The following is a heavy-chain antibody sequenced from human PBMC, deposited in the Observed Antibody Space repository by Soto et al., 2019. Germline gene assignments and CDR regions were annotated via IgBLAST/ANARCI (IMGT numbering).Heavy chain of an antibody. CDR1: GGSISSGGSY. V-gene: IGHV4-31*03. CDR3: ARVLLRRGHYYMDV. J-gene: IGHJ6*03. D-gene: IGHD1-26*01. CDR2: IYYSGST. Sequence: SETLSLTCTVSGGSISSGGSYWSWIRQHPGKGLEWIGYIYYSGSTYYNPSLKSRVTISVDTSKNQFSLKLSSVTAADTAVYYCARVLLRRGHYYMDVWGKGTTVTVSS.